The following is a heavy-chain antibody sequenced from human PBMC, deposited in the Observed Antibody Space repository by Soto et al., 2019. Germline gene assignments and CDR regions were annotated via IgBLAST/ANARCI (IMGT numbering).Heavy chain of an antibody. CDR1: GGSLGSSSCY. V-gene: IGHV4-39*07. CDR2: IYYSGST. CDR3: ATHHGGYDFWSGSQYYYMDV. D-gene: IGHD3-3*01. Sequence: SETLSLTCAVSGGSLGSSSCYWGWIRQPPGKGLEWIGSIYYSGSTYYNPSLQSRVTISVDTSHNEFSLKLSSVTAADTAVYYCATHHGGYDFWSGSQYYYMDVWGKGTTVTVSS. J-gene: IGHJ6*03.